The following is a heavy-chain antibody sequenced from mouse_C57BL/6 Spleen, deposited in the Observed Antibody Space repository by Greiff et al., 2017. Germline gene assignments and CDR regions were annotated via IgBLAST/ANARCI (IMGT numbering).Heavy chain of an antibody. J-gene: IGHJ4*01. CDR2: IYPGDGDT. Sequence: QVQLQQSGAELVKPGASVKISCKASGYAFSSYWMNWVKQRPGQGLEWIGQIYPGDGDTNYNGKFKGKATLTADKSSSTAYMQLSSLTSEDSAVYFCARGGYARVYYAMDYWGQGTSVTVSS. D-gene: IGHD2-2*01. CDR3: ARGGYARVYYAMDY. CDR1: GYAFSSYW. V-gene: IGHV1-80*01.